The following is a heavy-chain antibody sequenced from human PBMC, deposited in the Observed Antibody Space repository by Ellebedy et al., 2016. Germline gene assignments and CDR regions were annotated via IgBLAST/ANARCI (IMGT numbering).Heavy chain of an antibody. Sequence: SETLSLTXTVSGGSVISSSYYWDWIRQPPGKGLEWIGSMYYRGSTNYNPSLKSRVTISVDTSKNQFSLKLTSVTAADTAVYYCASRPNWYFDLWGRGTLVTVSS. J-gene: IGHJ2*01. V-gene: IGHV4-39*01. CDR1: GGSVISSSYY. CDR3: ASRPNWYFDL. CDR2: MYYRGST.